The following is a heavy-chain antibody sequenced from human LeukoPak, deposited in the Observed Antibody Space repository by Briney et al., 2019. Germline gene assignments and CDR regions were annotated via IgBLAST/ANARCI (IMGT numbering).Heavy chain of an antibody. Sequence: SETLSLTCDVSGYSISNGYYWGWIRQPPGKGLEWIGSISHSGSTYYNPSLKSRVTVSVDKSKNQFSLKLSSVTAADTAVYYCARDQGQRDNWFDPWGQGTPVIVSS. CDR2: ISHSGST. J-gene: IGHJ5*02. CDR1: GYSISNGYY. CDR3: ARDQGQRDNWFDP. V-gene: IGHV4-38-2*02.